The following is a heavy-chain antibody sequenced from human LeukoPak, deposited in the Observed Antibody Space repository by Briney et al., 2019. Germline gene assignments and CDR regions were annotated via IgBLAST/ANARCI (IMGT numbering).Heavy chain of an antibody. D-gene: IGHD4-11*01. CDR3: ARDDPRTVTNDY. CDR2: ISAYNGNT. V-gene: IGHV1-18*01. J-gene: IGHJ4*02. CDR1: GYTFTSYD. Sequence: ASVKVSCKASGYTFTSYDINWVRQATGQGLEWMGWISAYNGNTNYAQKLQGRVTMTTDTSTSTAYMELRSLRSDDTAVYYCARDDPRTVTNDYWGQGTLVTVSS.